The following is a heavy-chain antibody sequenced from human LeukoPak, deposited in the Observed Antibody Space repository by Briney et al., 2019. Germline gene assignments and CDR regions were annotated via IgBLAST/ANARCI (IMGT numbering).Heavy chain of an antibody. CDR3: AKTTTGYSSGRYPGWPADY. V-gene: IGHV3-23*01. D-gene: IGHD6-19*01. CDR1: GFIFNNYA. J-gene: IGHJ4*02. CDR2: IFGSGGNA. Sequence: HPGGSLTLSCAAYGFIFNNYAMYWVRQAPGKGLEWVSGIFGSGGNAHYADSVKGRFTISRDNSKNTVYLQMSSLRAEDTTVYCCAKTTTGYSSGRYPGWPADYWGQGSLVTVS.